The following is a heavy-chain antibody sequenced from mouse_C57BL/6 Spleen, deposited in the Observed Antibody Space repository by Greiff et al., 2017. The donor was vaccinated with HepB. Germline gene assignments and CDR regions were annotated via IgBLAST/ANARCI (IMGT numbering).Heavy chain of an antibody. CDR1: GYAFSSYW. D-gene: IGHD1-1*01. V-gene: IGHV1-80*01. CDR2: IYPGDGDT. Sequence: VQLQESGAELVKPGASVKISCKASGYAFSSYWMNWVKQRPGKGLEWIGQIYPGDGDTNYNGKFKGKATLTADKSSSTAYMQLSSLTSEDSAVYFCARSDSSYPAAYWGQGTLVTVSA. J-gene: IGHJ3*01. CDR3: ARSDSSYPAAY.